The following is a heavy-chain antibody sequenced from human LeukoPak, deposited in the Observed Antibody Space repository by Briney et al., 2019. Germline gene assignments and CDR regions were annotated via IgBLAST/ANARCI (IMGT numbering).Heavy chain of an antibody. V-gene: IGHV1-2*02. D-gene: IGHD2-2*01. CDR3: AREVLPAATYMDV. J-gene: IGHJ6*03. CDR2: INPNSGGT. CDR1: GYTFTGYY. Sequence: ASVKVSCKASGYTFTGYYMHWARQAPGQGLEWMGWINPNSGGTNYAQKFQGRVTMTRDTSISTAYMELSRLRSDDTAVYYCAREVLPAATYMDVWGKGTTVTISS.